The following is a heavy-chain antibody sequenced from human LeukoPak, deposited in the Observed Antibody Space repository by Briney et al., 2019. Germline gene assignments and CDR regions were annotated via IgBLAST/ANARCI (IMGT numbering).Heavy chain of an antibody. CDR3: ARAVPAAPYYGMDV. CDR2: INHSGST. D-gene: IGHD2-2*01. CDR1: GGSFSGYY. V-gene: IGHV4-34*01. J-gene: IGHJ6*02. Sequence: SETLSLTCAVYGGSFSGYYWSWIRQPPGKGLEWIGEINHSGSTNYNPSLKSRVTISVDTSKNQFSLKLSSVTAADTAVYYCARAVPAAPYYGMDVWGQGTTVTVSS.